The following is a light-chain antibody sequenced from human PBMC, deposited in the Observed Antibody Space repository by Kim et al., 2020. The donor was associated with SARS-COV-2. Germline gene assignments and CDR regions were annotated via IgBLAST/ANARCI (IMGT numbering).Light chain of an antibody. J-gene: IGKJ3*01. CDR1: QGISTW. CDR3: QQSYSLPPT. V-gene: IGKV1-12*01. CDR2: AAS. Sequence: DIQMTQSPSSISASVGDRVTITCRASQGISTWLAWYRVKPGKAPELLIYAASDLHTGVPSRFTGGGSGTHFALTIDSLQPADFATYYCQQSYSLPPTFGPGTKVDIK.